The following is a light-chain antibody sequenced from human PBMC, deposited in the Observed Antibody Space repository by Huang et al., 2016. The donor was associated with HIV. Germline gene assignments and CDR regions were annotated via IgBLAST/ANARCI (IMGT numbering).Light chain of an antibody. V-gene: IGKV1-9*01. CDR3: QQLNSYPIT. Sequence: IQLTQSPSSLSASIGDTVTITCRASQDISTYLAWYQQNPQKAPKVLIYGASTLQSGVPSRCSGSGSGTDFTLTITNLQSEDFAAYYCQQLNSYPITFGQGTRLDI. CDR2: GAS. CDR1: QDISTY. J-gene: IGKJ5*01.